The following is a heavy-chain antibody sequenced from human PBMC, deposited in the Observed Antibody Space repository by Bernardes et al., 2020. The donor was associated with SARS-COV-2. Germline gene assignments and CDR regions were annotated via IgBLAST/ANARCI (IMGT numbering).Heavy chain of an antibody. CDR2: ISSNGGST. CDR3: ARSIGYCSSTSCYRYGMDV. CDR1: GFTFSSYA. Sequence: SLRLSCAASGFTFSSYAMHWVRQAPGKGLEYVSAISSNGGSTYYANSVKGRFTISRDNSKNTLYLQMGSLRAEDMAVYYCARSIGYCSSTSCYRYGMDVWGQGTLVIVSS. J-gene: IGHJ6*02. V-gene: IGHV3-64*01. D-gene: IGHD2-2*03.